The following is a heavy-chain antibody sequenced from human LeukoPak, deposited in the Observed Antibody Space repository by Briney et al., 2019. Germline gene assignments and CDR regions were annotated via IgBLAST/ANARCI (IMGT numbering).Heavy chain of an antibody. J-gene: IGHJ3*02. D-gene: IGHD2-21*02. CDR3: AKVVSRVTGAFDI. CDR2: ITSSCTSSSRFI. V-gene: IGHV3-21*01. CDR1: GFNFFKYS. Sequence: GGSLRLSCEASGFNFFKYSISWVRQAPGKGLEWVSSITSSCTSSSRFIYYADSVRGRFTISRDNAQKSVSLQMNSLRVDGTSVYYCAKVVSRVTGAFDIWGQGTMVTVSS.